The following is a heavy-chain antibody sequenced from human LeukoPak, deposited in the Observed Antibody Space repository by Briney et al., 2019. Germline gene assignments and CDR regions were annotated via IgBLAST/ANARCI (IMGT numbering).Heavy chain of an antibody. CDR3: ARDFPYSPIMDV. CDR2: ISYDGSNK. J-gene: IGHJ6*04. CDR1: GFTFSSYA. Sequence: GGSLRLSCAASGFTFSSYAMHWVRQAPGKGLEWVAVISYDGSNKYYADSVKGRFTISRDNAKNSLYLQMNSLRAEDTAVYYCARDFPYSPIMDVWGKGTTVTVSS. D-gene: IGHD5-12*01. V-gene: IGHV3-30-3*01.